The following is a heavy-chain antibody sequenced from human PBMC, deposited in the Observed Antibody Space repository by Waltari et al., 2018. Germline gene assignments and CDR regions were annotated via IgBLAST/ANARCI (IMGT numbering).Heavy chain of an antibody. Sequence: EVQLVESGGGLVQPGGSLRLSCAASAFTFSNYWMDWVRQAPGKGLEWVATLKEDGNDIYYVDSVRGLFTISRDNAENSLYLQMNSLRVDDTAVYYCARNRGWASFDYWGQGTLVTVSS. J-gene: IGHJ4*02. CDR1: AFTFSNYW. CDR3: ARNRGWASFDY. D-gene: IGHD3-10*01. CDR2: LKEDGNDI. V-gene: IGHV3-7*01.